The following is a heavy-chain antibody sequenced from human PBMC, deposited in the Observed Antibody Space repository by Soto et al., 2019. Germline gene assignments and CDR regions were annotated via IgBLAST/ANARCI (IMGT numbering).Heavy chain of an antibody. CDR2: LDPEDGET. V-gene: IGHV1-24*01. CDR1: GYTLTELS. Sequence: ASVKVSCKVSGYTLTELSMHWVRQAPGKGLEWMGGLDPEDGETIYAQKFQGRDTMTEDTSTDTAYMELSSLRSEDTAVYYCATPGDSNPYYYYMDVWGKGTTVTVSS. J-gene: IGHJ6*03. D-gene: IGHD4-17*01. CDR3: ATPGDSNPYYYYMDV.